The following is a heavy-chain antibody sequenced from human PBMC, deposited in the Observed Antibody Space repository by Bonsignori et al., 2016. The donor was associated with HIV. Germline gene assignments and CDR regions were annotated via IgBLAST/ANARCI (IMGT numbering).Heavy chain of an antibody. CDR3: ARGGGSYAPEYFQH. D-gene: IGHD1-26*01. Sequence: WIRQPPGKGLEWVSSISSSSNYIYYADSVKGRFTISRDNAKNSLYLQMNSLRAEDTAVYYCARGGGSYAPEYFQHWGQGTLVTVSS. J-gene: IGHJ1*01. V-gene: IGHV3-21*01. CDR2: ISSSSNYI.